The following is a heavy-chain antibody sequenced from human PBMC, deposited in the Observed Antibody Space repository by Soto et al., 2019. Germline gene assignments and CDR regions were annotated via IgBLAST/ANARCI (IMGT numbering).Heavy chain of an antibody. CDR1: GYSIISGYY. J-gene: IGHJ5*02. Sequence: SETLSLTCVVSGYSIISGYYWGWIRQPPGKGLEWIASIYHSGSTYYNPSLKSRVTISVDTSKNQFSLKLSSVTAADTAVYYCARGAATVTPGWFDPWGQGTLVTVSS. CDR2: IYHSGST. D-gene: IGHD4-17*01. CDR3: ARGAATVTPGWFDP. V-gene: IGHV4-38-2*01.